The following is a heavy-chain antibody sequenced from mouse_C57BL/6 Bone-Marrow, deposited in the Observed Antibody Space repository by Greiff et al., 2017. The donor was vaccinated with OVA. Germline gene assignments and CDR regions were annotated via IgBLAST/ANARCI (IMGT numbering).Heavy chain of an antibody. CDR1: GYTFTSYW. J-gene: IGHJ2*01. D-gene: IGHD1-1*01. V-gene: IGHV1-59*01. Sequence: QVQLQQPGAELVRPGTSVKLSCKASGYTFTSYWMHWVKQRPGQGLEWIGVIDPSDSYTNYNQKFKGKATLTVDTSSSTAYMQLRSLTSEDSAVYYCAHSDGSSPYYFDDWGQGTTLTVAS. CDR2: IDPSDSYT. CDR3: AHSDGSSPYYFDD.